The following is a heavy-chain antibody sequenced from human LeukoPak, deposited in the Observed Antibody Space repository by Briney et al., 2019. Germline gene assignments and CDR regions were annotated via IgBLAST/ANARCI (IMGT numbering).Heavy chain of an antibody. J-gene: IGHJ6*03. CDR3: ARHNWRRYMDV. CDR2: INHSGST. Sequence: SETLSLTCAVYGGSFSGYYWSWIRQPPGKGLEWIGEINHSGSTNYNPSLKSRVTISVDTSKNQFSLKLSSVTAADTAVYYCARHNWRRYMDVWGKGTTVTISS. CDR1: GGSFSGYY. V-gene: IGHV4-34*01. D-gene: IGHD3-3*01.